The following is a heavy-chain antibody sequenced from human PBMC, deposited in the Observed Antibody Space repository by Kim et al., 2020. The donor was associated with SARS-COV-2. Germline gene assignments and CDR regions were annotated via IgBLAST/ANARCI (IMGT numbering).Heavy chain of an antibody. V-gene: IGHV3-48*02. Sequence: ASVNGRFSISRDTDKSSLYLQMNSLRHEDTALYYCARSKRPTPIYYFDNWGPGTLVTVSS. D-gene: IGHD1-1*01. CDR3: ARSKRPTPIYYFDN. J-gene: IGHJ4*02.